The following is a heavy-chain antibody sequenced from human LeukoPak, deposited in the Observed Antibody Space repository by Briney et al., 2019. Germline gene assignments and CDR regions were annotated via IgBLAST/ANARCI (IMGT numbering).Heavy chain of an antibody. J-gene: IGHJ4*02. CDR1: GFTFSSYA. CDR3: ARADQITIFAVVIFDY. V-gene: IGHV3-30-3*01. D-gene: IGHD3-3*01. CDR2: ISYDGSNK. Sequence: GGSLRLSCAASGFTFSSYAMHWVRQAPGKGLEWVAVISYDGSNKYYADSVKGRFTISRDNSKSTLYLQMNSLRAEDGALYYCARADQITIFAVVIFDYWGQGTLVTVSS.